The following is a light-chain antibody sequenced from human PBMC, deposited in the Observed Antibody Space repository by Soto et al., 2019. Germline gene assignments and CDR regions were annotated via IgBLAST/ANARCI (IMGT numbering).Light chain of an antibody. J-gene: IGKJ1*01. CDR2: KAS. CDR3: QHYNCDSEA. CDR1: QTISSW. V-gene: IGKV1-5*03. Sequence: DVQMKKAHFTLSASVGERENITCRASQTISSWLAWYQQKPGKAPKLLIYKASTLKSGVPSRFSGSGSGTEFTLTISSLHPDDFATYYCQHYNCDSEAVGQGTKVDIK.